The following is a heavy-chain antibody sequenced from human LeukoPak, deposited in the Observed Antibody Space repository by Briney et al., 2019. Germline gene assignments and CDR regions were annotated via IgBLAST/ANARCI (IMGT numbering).Heavy chain of an antibody. Sequence: SETLSLTCTVSGGSISSGGYYWSWIRQHPGKGLEWFGYIYYSGSTYYNPSLKSRVTISVDTSKNQFSLKLSCVTAADTAVYYCARAPARSTGWFDPWGQGTLVTVSS. V-gene: IGHV4-31*03. CDR3: ARAPARSTGWFDP. CDR2: IYYSGST. CDR1: GGSISSGGYY. D-gene: IGHD5/OR15-5a*01. J-gene: IGHJ5*02.